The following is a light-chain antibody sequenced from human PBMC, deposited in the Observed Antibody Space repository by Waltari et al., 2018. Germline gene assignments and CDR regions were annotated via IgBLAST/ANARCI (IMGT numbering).Light chain of an antibody. J-gene: IGKJ4*01. CDR2: GAS. Sequence: EIVMTQSTATLSLSPGESATLPCKASQNVNTNLARYQQKPGQTPRLLISGASARATGVPSRFRGSGSGTEFTLTISSLQSDDFAVYYCQQYNTWPPLTFGGGTRVDIK. V-gene: IGKV3-15*01. CDR1: QNVNTN. CDR3: QQYNTWPPLT.